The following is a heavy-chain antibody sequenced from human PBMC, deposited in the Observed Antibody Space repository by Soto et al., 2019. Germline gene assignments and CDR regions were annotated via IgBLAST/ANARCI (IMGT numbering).Heavy chain of an antibody. CDR3: ARESATIVFGI. D-gene: IGHD5-12*01. J-gene: IGHJ3*02. Sequence: QVQLVQSGAEVKKPGSSVKVSCKASGGTFSSYTISWVRQAPGQGLEWMGRIIPILGIANYAQKFQGRVTITADKSTSTVYMALSSLRSEDTAVYYCARESATIVFGIWGQGTMVTVSS. CDR2: IIPILGIA. V-gene: IGHV1-69*08. CDR1: GGTFSSYT.